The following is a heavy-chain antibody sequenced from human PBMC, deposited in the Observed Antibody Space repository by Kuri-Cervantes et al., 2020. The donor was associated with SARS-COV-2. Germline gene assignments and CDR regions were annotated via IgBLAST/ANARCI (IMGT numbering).Heavy chain of an antibody. J-gene: IGHJ6*02. D-gene: IGHD3-3*01. CDR1: GGSISSYY. V-gene: IGHV4-59*01. CDR3: ARHTPSYYDFWSGYLIYYGMDV. Sequence: SETLSLTCTVSGGSISSYYWSWIRQPPGKGLEWIGYIYYSGSTNYNPSLKSRVTISVDTSKNQFSLKLSSVTAADTAVYYCARHTPSYYDFWSGYLIYYGMDVWDQGTTVAVSS. CDR2: IYYSGST.